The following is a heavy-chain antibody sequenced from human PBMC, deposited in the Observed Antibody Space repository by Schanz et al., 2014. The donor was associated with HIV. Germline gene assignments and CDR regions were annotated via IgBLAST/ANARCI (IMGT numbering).Heavy chain of an antibody. Sequence: EVQLVESGGRVVRPGGSLRLSCVASGFTFEDYAMSWVRQAPGKGLEWVSGINWSGGSTGYADSVKGRFTISRDNAKNSLYLQMNSLRAEDTAVYYCVRGDTVFEYWGQGTLVTVS. CDR1: GFTFEDYA. V-gene: IGHV3-20*04. J-gene: IGHJ4*02. CDR2: INWSGGST. D-gene: IGHD5-18*01. CDR3: VRGDTVFEY.